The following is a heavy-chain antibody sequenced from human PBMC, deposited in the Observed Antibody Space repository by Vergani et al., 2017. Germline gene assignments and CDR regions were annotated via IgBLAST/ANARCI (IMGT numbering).Heavy chain of an antibody. J-gene: IGHJ4*02. Sequence: VQLLESGGGLVQPGGSLRLSCAASGFTFSSYAMSWVRQGPGKGLEFVAFIQFDGSNQYYADSVKGRFTLSRDFSKNTLYLQMNSLRTDDTATYYCAKHFRGWGIDYWGQGTQVIVSS. CDR3: AKHFRGWGIDY. V-gene: IGHV3-30*02. D-gene: IGHD3-16*01. CDR2: IQFDGSNQ. CDR1: GFTFSSYA.